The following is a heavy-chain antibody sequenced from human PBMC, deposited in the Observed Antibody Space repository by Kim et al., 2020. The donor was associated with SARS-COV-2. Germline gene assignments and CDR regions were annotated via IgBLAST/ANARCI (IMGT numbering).Heavy chain of an antibody. CDR1: GFTFSSYG. Sequence: GGYLRLSCAASGFTFSSYGMHWVRQAPGKGLEWVAVISYDGSNKYYADSVKGRFTISRDNSKNTLYLQMNSLRAEDTAVYYCAKDLEGYSSGWAYYYYGMDVWGQGSTVTVSS. V-gene: IGHV3-30*18. J-gene: IGHJ6*02. D-gene: IGHD6-19*01. CDR3: AKDLEGYSSGWAYYYYGMDV. CDR2: ISYDGSNK.